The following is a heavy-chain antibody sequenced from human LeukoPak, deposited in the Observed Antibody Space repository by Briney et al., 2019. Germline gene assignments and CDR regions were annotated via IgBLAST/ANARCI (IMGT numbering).Heavy chain of an antibody. CDR2: MNPNSGNT. D-gene: IGHD3-3*01. CDR3: ARGRRDFWSGYYNQAYYYYGMDV. J-gene: IGHJ6*02. CDR1: FTXXX. V-gene: IGHV1-8*01. Sequence: FTXXXXNWVRQXTGQGLEWMGWMNPNSGNTGYAQKFQGRVTMTRNTSISTAYMELSSLRSEDTAVYYCARGRRDFWSGYYNQAYYYYGMDVWGQGTTVTVSS.